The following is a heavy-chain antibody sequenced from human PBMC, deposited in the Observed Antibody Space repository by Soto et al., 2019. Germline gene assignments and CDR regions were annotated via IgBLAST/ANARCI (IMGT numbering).Heavy chain of an antibody. CDR2: ISSSSSYI. CDR1: GFTFSSYS. J-gene: IGHJ6*02. V-gene: IGHV3-21*01. D-gene: IGHD5-12*01. Sequence: EVQLVESGGGLVKPGGSLRLSCAASGFTFSSYSMNWVRQAPGKGLEWVSSISSSSSYIYYADSVKGRFTISRDNAKNSLYLQMNSLRAEDTAVYYCARETGYSGYGYYYGMDVWGQGTTVTVSS. CDR3: ARETGYSGYGYYYGMDV.